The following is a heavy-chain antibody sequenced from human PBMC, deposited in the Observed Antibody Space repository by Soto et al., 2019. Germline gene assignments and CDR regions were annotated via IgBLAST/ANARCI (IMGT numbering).Heavy chain of an antibody. CDR3: ARVRSGWGIDY. D-gene: IGHD6-19*01. CDR1: GGSISSGGYS. V-gene: IGHV4-30-2*01. J-gene: IGHJ4*02. Sequence: QLQLQEYGSGLVKPSQTLSLTCAVSGGSISSGGYSWSWIRQPPGKGLEYIGYIYHSESSYYNPSLKSRVTISVDRSKNQFSLKLSSVTAADTAVYYCARVRSGWGIDYWGQGTLVTVSS. CDR2: IYHSESS.